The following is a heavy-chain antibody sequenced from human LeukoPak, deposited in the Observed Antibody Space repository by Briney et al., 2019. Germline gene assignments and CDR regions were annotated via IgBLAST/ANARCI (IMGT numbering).Heavy chain of an antibody. J-gene: IGHJ6*03. Sequence: SVKVSCKASGGTFSSYAISWVRQAPGQGLEWMGGIIPIFGTANYAQKFQGRVTITADESTSTAYMELSSLRSEDTAVYYCARSIAARDYYYYYMDVWGKGTTVTVSS. CDR2: IIPIFGTA. V-gene: IGHV1-69*13. CDR1: GGTFSSYA. CDR3: ARSIAARDYYYYYMDV. D-gene: IGHD6-6*01.